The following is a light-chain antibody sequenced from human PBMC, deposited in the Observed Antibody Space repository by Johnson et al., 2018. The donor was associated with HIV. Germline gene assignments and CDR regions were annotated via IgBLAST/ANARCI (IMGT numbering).Light chain of an antibody. CDR2: ENS. CDR3: GAWDSSLTTYV. Sequence: QSVLTQPPSVSAAPGQEVTISCSGSSSNIGNTYVSWYQQLPGTAPKLLIYENSKRPSGIPDRFSGSQSGTSATLGITGLQTGDEADYYCGAWDSSLTTYVFGTGTTVTVL. CDR1: SSNIGNTY. V-gene: IGLV1-51*02. J-gene: IGLJ1*01.